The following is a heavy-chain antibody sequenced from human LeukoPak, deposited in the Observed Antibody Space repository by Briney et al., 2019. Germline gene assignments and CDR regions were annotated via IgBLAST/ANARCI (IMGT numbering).Heavy chain of an antibody. CDR2: ITGSGTNR. V-gene: IGHV3-23*01. Sequence: GGSLRLSCVASGFTFSNYAMSWVRQAPGKGLEWVSAITGSGTNRYYADSLKDRFTTSRDNSKNTVFLQMNSLRHEDTAIYYCVIWGDYDVLTGYYVPDYWGQGTLVTVAS. D-gene: IGHD3-9*01. CDR3: VIWGDYDVLTGYYVPDY. CDR1: GFTFSNYA. J-gene: IGHJ4*02.